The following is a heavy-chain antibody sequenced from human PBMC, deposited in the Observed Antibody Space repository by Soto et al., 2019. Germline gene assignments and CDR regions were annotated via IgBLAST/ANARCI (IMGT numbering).Heavy chain of an antibody. Sequence: EVQLLESGGGLVRPGGSLRLSCAASGFTFSSYAMTWVRQAPGKGLEWVSGVSGTGGSAYYADSVKGRFTISRDKSTNTLYLQMDSLRAEDTAVYYCARAQGGFDYWGQGTLVTVSS. D-gene: IGHD3-16*01. J-gene: IGHJ4*02. CDR2: VSGTGGSA. V-gene: IGHV3-23*01. CDR1: GFTFSSYA. CDR3: ARAQGGFDY.